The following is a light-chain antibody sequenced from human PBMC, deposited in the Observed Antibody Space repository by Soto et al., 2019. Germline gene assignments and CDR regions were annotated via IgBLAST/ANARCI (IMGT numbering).Light chain of an antibody. V-gene: IGLV2-14*03. Sequence: QSALTQPASLSGSPGQSITISCTGTSSDIGTYNYVSWYQQHPGKAPKLMIYDVSNRPSGVSNRFSGSKSGNTASLTISGLQAEDEADYYCRSYRSTGTLYVFGTGTKLTVL. CDR2: DVS. J-gene: IGLJ1*01. CDR1: SSDIGTYNY. CDR3: RSYRSTGTLYV.